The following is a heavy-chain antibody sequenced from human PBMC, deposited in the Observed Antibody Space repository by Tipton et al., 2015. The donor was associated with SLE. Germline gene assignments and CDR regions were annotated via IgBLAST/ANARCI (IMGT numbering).Heavy chain of an antibody. V-gene: IGHV6-1*01. CDR2: TYFRATWYT. Sequence: PGLVKPSQTLSLTCVISGDSVSSDRVGWNWMRQSPSRGLEWLGRTYFRATWYTDFATFLKSRLMINTDTSKNQFSLHLESVTPDDMGVYYCARDRGSAWNGGTWSLDFWGQGTPVTISS. CDR3: ARDRGSAWNGGTWSLDF. J-gene: IGHJ4*02. D-gene: IGHD1-1*01. CDR1: GDSVSSDRVG.